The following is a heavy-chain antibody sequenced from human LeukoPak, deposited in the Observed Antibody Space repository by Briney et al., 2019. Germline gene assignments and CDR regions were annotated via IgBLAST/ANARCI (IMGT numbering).Heavy chain of an antibody. Sequence: SETLSLTCTVSGGSISSGGYYWSWIRQHPGKGLEWIGYIYYSGSTYYNPSLKSRVTISVDTSKNQFSLKLSSVAAADTAVYYCARDEGYYFDYWGQGTLVTVSS. J-gene: IGHJ4*02. CDR2: IYYSGST. CDR1: GGSISSGGYY. V-gene: IGHV4-31*03. CDR3: ARDEGYYFDY.